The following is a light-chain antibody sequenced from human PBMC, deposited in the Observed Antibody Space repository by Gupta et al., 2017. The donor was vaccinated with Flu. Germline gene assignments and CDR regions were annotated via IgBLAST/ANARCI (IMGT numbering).Light chain of an antibody. V-gene: IGKV1-39*01. CDR1: QTVNKY. CDR2: GTS. CDR3: QQSYTSPFT. Sequence: DIQMTQSPSSLSASVGDRVTITCRASQTVNKYVNWFQQKRGKAPKLLIYGTSSLQSGVPSRTNGSRSGTNFILTITSLQPEDFATYYCQQSYTSPFTFGPGTKVDFK. J-gene: IGKJ3*01.